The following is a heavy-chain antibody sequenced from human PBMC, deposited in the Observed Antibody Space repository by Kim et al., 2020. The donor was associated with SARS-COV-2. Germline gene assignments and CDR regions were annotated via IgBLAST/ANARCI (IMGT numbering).Heavy chain of an antibody. Sequence: SETLSLTCTVSGGSISNGGYYWSWIRQHPGKGREWIGYISDSGTTYYNPSLKSRLTMSIDTSENHFSVRLSSVTAADTAMYFCARRYFYDWSAFDIWGQGTIVTVSS. CDR1: GGSISNGGYY. J-gene: IGHJ3*02. CDR2: ISDSGTT. V-gene: IGHV4-31*03. D-gene: IGHD3-22*01. CDR3: ARRYFYDWSAFDI.